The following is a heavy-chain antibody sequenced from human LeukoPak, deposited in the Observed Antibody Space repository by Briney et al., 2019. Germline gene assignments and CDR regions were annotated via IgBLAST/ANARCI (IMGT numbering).Heavy chain of an antibody. Sequence: GGSLRLSCAASGFTFSSYAMSWVRQAPGKGLEWVSAISGSGGRTYYSDSVKGRFTISRDNSKNTLYLQMNSLRAEDTAVYYCAKDQRVVPTASAFDYWGQGTMVTVSS. J-gene: IGHJ3*01. CDR3: AKDQRVVPTASAFDY. D-gene: IGHD2-2*01. CDR2: ISGSGGRT. V-gene: IGHV3-23*01. CDR1: GFTFSSYA.